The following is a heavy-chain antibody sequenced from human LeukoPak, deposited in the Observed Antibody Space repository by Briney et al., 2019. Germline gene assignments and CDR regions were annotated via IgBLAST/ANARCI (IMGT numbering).Heavy chain of an antibody. Sequence: SETLSLTCTVSGGSISSYYWSWIRQPPGKGLEWIGYIYTGESTNYNPSLKSRVTISVDTSKNQFSLKLSSVTAADTAVYYCARLSRLVPDYDFWSGPKDYYFDYWGQGTLVTVSS. J-gene: IGHJ4*02. CDR1: GGSISSYY. D-gene: IGHD3-3*01. CDR2: IYTGEST. V-gene: IGHV4-4*09. CDR3: ARLSRLVPDYDFWSGPKDYYFDY.